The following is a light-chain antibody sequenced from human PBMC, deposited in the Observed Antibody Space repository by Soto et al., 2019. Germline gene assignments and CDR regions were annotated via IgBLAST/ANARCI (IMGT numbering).Light chain of an antibody. CDR3: MQALQAAQLT. J-gene: IGKJ4*01. CDR2: LGS. V-gene: IGKV2-28*01. Sequence: DIVMTQSPLSLPVTPGEPASISWRSSQSLLHSNGYNYLDWYLQKPGQSPHLLIYLGSNRSSGVPDRFSGSGSGTDFTLKISRVEAEDVGVYYCMQALQAAQLTFGGGTKVEIK. CDR1: QSLLHSNGYNY.